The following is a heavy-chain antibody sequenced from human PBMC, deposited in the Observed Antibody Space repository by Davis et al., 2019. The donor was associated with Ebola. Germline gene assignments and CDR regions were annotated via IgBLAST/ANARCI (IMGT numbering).Heavy chain of an antibody. Sequence: GESLKISCAASGFTFSSYAMHWVRQAPGKGLEWVAVISYDGSNKYYADSVKGRFTISRDNSKNTLYLQMNSLRAEDTAVYYCARQYGSFDYWGQGTLVTVSS. J-gene: IGHJ4*02. V-gene: IGHV3-30-3*01. CDR2: ISYDGSNK. CDR3: ARQYGSFDY. CDR1: GFTFSSYA. D-gene: IGHD4-17*01.